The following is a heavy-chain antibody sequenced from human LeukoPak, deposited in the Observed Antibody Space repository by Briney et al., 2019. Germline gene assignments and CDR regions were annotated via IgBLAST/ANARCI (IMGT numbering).Heavy chain of an antibody. CDR3: AKDGQWLGLSVLNY. CDR1: GFTVSSNS. J-gene: IGHJ4*02. CDR2: IYSDNT. D-gene: IGHD6-19*01. Sequence: GGSLRLSCTVSGFTVSSNSMSWVRQAPGKGLEWVSFIYSDNTHYSDSVKGRFTISRDNSKNTLYLQMNSLRAEDTAVYYCAKDGQWLGLSVLNYWGQGTLVTVSS. V-gene: IGHV3-53*01.